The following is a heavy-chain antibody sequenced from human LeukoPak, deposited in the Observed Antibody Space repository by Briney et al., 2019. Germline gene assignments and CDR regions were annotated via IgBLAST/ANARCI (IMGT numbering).Heavy chain of an antibody. CDR3: AKSWGRITLSVAYTDS. CDR2: IFPDDSDI. CDR1: GYSFSNSW. J-gene: IGHJ4*02. D-gene: IGHD2-21*01. V-gene: IGHV5-51*01. Sequence: GESLEISCRGSGYSFSNSWIGWVRQMSGRGLEWVAAIFPDDSDIWYNPSFRGRFTISADKSISTAYLRWSSLQASDSAMYYCAKSWGRITLSVAYTDSWGQGTLITVSS.